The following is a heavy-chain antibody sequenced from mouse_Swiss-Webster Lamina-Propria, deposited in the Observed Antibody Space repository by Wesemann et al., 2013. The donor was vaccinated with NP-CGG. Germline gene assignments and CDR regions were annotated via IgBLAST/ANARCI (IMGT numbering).Heavy chain of an antibody. Sequence: LQQSGPELVKPGASVKISCKASGYTFTDYYMNWVKQSHGRSLEWIGDINPNNGGTSYNQKFKGKATLTVDKSSSTAYMELRSLTSEDSAVYYCASRWDPFAYWGQGTLVTVSA. V-gene: IGHV1-26*01. CDR1: GYTFTDYY. D-gene: IGHD4-1*01. CDR2: INPNNGGT. CDR3: ASRWDPFAY. J-gene: IGHJ3*01.